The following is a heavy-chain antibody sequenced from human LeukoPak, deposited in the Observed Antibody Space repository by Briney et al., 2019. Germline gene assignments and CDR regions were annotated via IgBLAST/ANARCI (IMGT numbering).Heavy chain of an antibody. V-gene: IGHV5-51*01. D-gene: IGHD2-2*01. CDR1: GYSFTSYW. J-gene: IGHJ5*02. CDR2: IYPGDSDT. Sequence: GESLKISCKGSGYSFTSYWIGWVRQMPGEGLEWMGIIYPGDSDTRYSPSFQGQVTISADKSISTAYLQWSSLKASDTAMYYCARLVGRYCSSTSCFSEAINWFDPWGQGTLVTVSS. CDR3: ARLVGRYCSSTSCFSEAINWFDP.